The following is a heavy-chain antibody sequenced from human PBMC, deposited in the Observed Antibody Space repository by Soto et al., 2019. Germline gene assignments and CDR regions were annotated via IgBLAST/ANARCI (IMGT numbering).Heavy chain of an antibody. Sequence: QVQLVESGGGVVQPGRSLTLSCAASGFAFNTYGMHWVRQAPGKGLEWVAVIWYDGSNKYYADSVKGRFSITRDNSKNTLYLQMNSLRAEDTAVYYCARVGYGDYEGLDCWGQGTLVTVSS. CDR1: GFAFNTYG. D-gene: IGHD4-17*01. V-gene: IGHV3-33*01. CDR3: ARVGYGDYEGLDC. J-gene: IGHJ4*02. CDR2: IWYDGSNK.